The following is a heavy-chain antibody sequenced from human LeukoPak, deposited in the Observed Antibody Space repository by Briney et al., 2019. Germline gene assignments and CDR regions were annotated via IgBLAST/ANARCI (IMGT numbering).Heavy chain of an antibody. Sequence: ASVKVSCKCSGYTFTGYYMHWVRQAPGQGLEWMGVINPNSGGTNYAQKFQGRVTMTRDTYISTASMELRRLRYNDTALYNCACRPYCFDCWGQGTLVTVSS. CDR3: ACRPYCFDC. J-gene: IGHJ4*02. V-gene: IGHV1-2*02. CDR1: GYTFTGYY. D-gene: IGHD2-15*01. CDR2: INPNSGGT.